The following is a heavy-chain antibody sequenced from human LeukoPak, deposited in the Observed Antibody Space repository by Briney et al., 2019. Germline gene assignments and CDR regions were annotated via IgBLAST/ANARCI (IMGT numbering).Heavy chain of an antibody. J-gene: IGHJ4*02. V-gene: IGHV3-30*04. Sequence: GGSLRLSCAASGFTFSSYAMHWVRQAPGKGLEWVAVISYDGSNKYYADSVKGRFTISRDNAKNSLSLQMNSLRAEDTAVYYCARAITNYGYIFDYWGQGTLVTVSS. CDR3: ARAITNYGYIFDY. D-gene: IGHD5-18*01. CDR1: GFTFSSYA. CDR2: ISYDGSNK.